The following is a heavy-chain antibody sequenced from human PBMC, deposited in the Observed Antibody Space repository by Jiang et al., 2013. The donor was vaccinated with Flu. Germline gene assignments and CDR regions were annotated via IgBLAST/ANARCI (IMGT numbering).Heavy chain of an antibody. Sequence: SGAEVKEPGASVKVSCRASGFTFSNYDINWVRQATGQGLEWLGWMNPNSGNTGYAQKFRGRVTMTRDTSISTAYMELSGLRFEDTAVYYCARNFSSSTWYNSNHYPMDVWGQGTTVTVS. CDR1: GFTFSNYD. CDR3: ARNFSSSTWYNSNHYPMDV. J-gene: IGHJ6*02. V-gene: IGHV1-8*01. D-gene: IGHD1-20*01. CDR2: MNPNSGNT.